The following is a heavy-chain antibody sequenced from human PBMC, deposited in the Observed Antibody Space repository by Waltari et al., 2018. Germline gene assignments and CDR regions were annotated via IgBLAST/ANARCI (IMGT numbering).Heavy chain of an antibody. V-gene: IGHV4-34*01. Sequence: QVQLQQWGAGLLKPSATLSLTCAVYGGSFSGYYWSWIRQPPGKGLEWIGEINHSGSTNYNPSLKSRVTISVDTSKNQFSLKLSSVTAADTAVYYCASIVVVVAADAFDIWGQGTMVTVSS. CDR2: INHSGST. CDR3: ASIVVVVAADAFDI. CDR1: GGSFSGYY. D-gene: IGHD2-15*01. J-gene: IGHJ3*02.